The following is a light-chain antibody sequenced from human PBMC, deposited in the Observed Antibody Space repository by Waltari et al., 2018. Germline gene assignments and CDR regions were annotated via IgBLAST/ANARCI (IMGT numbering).Light chain of an antibody. CDR1: QSVRSF. CDR2: DAS. V-gene: IGKV3-11*01. J-gene: IGKJ4*01. CDR3: QQRINWPLT. Sequence: EIVLTQSPATLSLSPGERATLSCRASQSVRSFLAWYQQKPGPAPSLLIHDASNRATGIPVRFSGSGSGTDFTLTISSLEPEDFAVYYCQQRINWPLTFGGGTKVEIK.